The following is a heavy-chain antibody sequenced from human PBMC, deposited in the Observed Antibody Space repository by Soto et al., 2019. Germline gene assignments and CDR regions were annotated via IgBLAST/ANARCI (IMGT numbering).Heavy chain of an antibody. Sequence: PSETLSLTCAVYGGSFSGYYWSWIRQPPGKGLEWIGEINHSGSTNYNPSLKSRVTISVDTSKNQFSLKLSSVTAADTAEYYCAILAYYYGSGSDWGQGTLVTVSS. CDR1: GGSFSGYY. V-gene: IGHV4-34*01. CDR3: AILAYYYGSGSD. D-gene: IGHD3-10*01. J-gene: IGHJ4*02. CDR2: INHSGST.